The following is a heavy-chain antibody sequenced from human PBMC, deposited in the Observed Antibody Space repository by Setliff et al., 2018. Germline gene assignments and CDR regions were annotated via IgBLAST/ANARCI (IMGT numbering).Heavy chain of an antibody. Sequence: GASVKVSCKASGYTFSSYAMNWVRQAPGQGLEWMGWINTNTGNPTYAQDFTGRFVFSLDTSVSTAYLQISSLKAEDTAVYYCARDLGYCSTTSCHGDWFDPWGQGTLVTVSS. CDR3: ARDLGYCSTTSCHGDWFDP. CDR1: GYTFSSYA. CDR2: INTNTGNP. V-gene: IGHV7-4-1*02. J-gene: IGHJ5*02. D-gene: IGHD2-2*01.